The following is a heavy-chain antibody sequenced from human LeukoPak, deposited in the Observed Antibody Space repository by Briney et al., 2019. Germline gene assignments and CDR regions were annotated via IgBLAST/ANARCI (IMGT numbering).Heavy chain of an antibody. J-gene: IGHJ5*02. CDR1: GGSISSYY. V-gene: IGHV4-59*01. CDR2: IYYSGST. CDR3: ASVLGRDWFDP. D-gene: IGHD1-1*01. Sequence: SETLSLTCTVSGGSISSYYWSWIRQPPGKGLEWIGYIYYSGSTNYNPSLKSRVTISVDTSKNQFSLKPSSVTAADTAVYYCASVLGRDWFDPWGQGTLVTVSS.